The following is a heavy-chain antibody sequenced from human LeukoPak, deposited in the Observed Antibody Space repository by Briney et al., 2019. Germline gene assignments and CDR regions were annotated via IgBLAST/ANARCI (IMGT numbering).Heavy chain of an antibody. J-gene: IGHJ3*02. D-gene: IGHD3-9*01. CDR1: GFTFSSYG. CDR3: AKEYDILTGYYAFDI. CDR2: LRYDGTNK. Sequence: QSGGSLRLSCAASGFTFSSYGMHWVRQAPGKGLEWVAFLRYDGTNKYYADSVKGRFTISRDNSKNTLYLQMNSRRAEDTAVYYCAKEYDILTGYYAFDIWGQGTMVTVSS. V-gene: IGHV3-30*02.